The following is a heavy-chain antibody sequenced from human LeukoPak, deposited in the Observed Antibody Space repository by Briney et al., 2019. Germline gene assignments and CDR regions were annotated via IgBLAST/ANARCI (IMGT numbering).Heavy chain of an antibody. CDR3: ASGSGGHAVDI. V-gene: IGHV4-39*07. D-gene: IGHD2-15*01. CDR1: GGSISSSSYY. J-gene: IGHJ3*02. CDR2: IYYSGST. Sequence: SETLSLTCTVSGGSISSSSYYWGWIRQPPGKGLEWIGSIYYSGSTYYNPSLKSRVTISVDTSKNQFSLKLSSVTAADTAVYYCASGSGGHAVDIWGQGTMVTVSS.